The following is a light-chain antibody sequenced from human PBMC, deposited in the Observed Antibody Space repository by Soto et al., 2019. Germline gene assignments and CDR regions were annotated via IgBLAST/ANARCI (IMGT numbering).Light chain of an antibody. J-gene: IGKJ4*01. Sequence: DIQMTQSPSSLSASVGDRVTITCRASQGISNYLAWYQQKPGKVTKLVIYGASALQSGVPSRVSGSGSGTDFTLTIGRLQPEDVATYYCQTYNSAPLTFGGGTSVEI. CDR2: GAS. V-gene: IGKV1-27*01. CDR1: QGISNY. CDR3: QTYNSAPLT.